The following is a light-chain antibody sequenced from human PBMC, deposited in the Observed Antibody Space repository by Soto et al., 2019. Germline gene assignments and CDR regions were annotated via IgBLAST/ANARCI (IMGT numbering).Light chain of an antibody. CDR3: YSAADNSLGV. CDR1: VLAKKY. CDR2: KDT. Sequence: SYELTQPSSVSVSPGQTARITCSGDVLAKKYARWFQQKPGQAPVLVIYKDTERPSGIPERFSGSSSGTTVTLTISGAQVDDEADYYCYSAADNSLGVFGGGTKLTVL. V-gene: IGLV3-27*01. J-gene: IGLJ3*02.